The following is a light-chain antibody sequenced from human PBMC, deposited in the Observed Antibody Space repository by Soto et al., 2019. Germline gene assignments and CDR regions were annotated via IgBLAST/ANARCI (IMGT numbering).Light chain of an antibody. CDR1: SSDVAGSDY. J-gene: IGLJ2*01. Sequence: QSALTQPPSASGSPGQSVTISCTGTSSDVAGSDYVSWYQQHPGKAPKLIIYEVTKRPAGVPDRFSGSKSGNTASLTVSGLQADDESFYYCSSFARGDNPHVLFGGGPMLTVL. V-gene: IGLV2-8*01. CDR2: EVT. CDR3: SSFARGDNPHVL.